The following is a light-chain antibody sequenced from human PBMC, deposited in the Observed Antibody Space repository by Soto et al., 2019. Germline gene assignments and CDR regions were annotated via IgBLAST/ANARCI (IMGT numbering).Light chain of an antibody. CDR3: CSYTTTSKFV. CDR2: DVS. Sequence: QSALTQPASVSGSPGQSITISCTGSSSDVGAHKYVSWYQQHPGKAPKVIIHDVSNRPSGVSSRFSGSKSGNTASLTISGLQPEDEPHYYCCSYTTTSKFVFGGGTKLTVL. CDR1: SSDVGAHKY. V-gene: IGLV2-14*03. J-gene: IGLJ2*01.